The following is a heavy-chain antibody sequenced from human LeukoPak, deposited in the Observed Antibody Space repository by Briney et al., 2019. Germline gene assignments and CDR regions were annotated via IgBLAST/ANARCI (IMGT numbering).Heavy chain of an antibody. J-gene: IGHJ4*02. Sequence: GGSLRLSCAASGFTFSNYWMNWVRQAPGKGLEWVANIKEDGSEKHYVDSVKGRFTISRDNAKNSLCLQMNSLRAEDTAIYYCVRSGGYWGQGTPVTVSS. V-gene: IGHV3-7*05. CDR2: IKEDGSEK. D-gene: IGHD1-26*01. CDR1: GFTFSNYW. CDR3: VRSGGY.